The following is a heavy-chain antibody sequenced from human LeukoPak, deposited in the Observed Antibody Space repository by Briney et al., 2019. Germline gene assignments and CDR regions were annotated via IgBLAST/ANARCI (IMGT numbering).Heavy chain of an antibody. CDR1: GFTFSSYW. CDR3: ARDPGGSGSPLDY. D-gene: IGHD3-10*01. Sequence: GGSLRLSCAASGFTFSSYWMSWVRQAPGKGLEWVANIKQDGSVKYYVDSVKGRFTISRGNAKNSLYLQMNSLRAEDTAVYYCARDPGGSGSPLDYWGQGTLVTVSS. J-gene: IGHJ4*02. CDR2: IKQDGSVK. V-gene: IGHV3-7*03.